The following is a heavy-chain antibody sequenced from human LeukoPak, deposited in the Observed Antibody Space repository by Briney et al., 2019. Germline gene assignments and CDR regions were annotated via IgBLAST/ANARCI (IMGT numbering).Heavy chain of an antibody. V-gene: IGHV1-69*05. Sequence: SVKVSCKASGGTLSSYAISWVRQAPGQGLEWMGGIIPIFGTANYAQKFQGRVTITTDESTSTAYMELSSLRSEDPAVYYCARSGGGLAPSLSLYFDYWGQGTLVTVSS. J-gene: IGHJ4*02. CDR3: ARSGGGLAPSLSLYFDY. D-gene: IGHD6-19*01. CDR2: IIPIFGTA. CDR1: GGTLSSYA.